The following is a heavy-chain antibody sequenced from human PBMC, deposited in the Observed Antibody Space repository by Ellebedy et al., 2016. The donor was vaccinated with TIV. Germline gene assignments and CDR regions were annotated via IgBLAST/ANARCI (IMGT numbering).Heavy chain of an antibody. Sequence: GGSLRLXCAVSGYNFDDYGMTWVRQAPGKGLEWVSGINWNGVSTGYADSVRGRFTISRDNAKNSLYLQMNSLRAEDTALYLCARGWGSTAPFDYWGQGTLVTVSS. CDR3: ARGWGSTAPFDY. J-gene: IGHJ4*02. CDR1: GYNFDDYG. D-gene: IGHD2-2*01. V-gene: IGHV3-20*01. CDR2: INWNGVST.